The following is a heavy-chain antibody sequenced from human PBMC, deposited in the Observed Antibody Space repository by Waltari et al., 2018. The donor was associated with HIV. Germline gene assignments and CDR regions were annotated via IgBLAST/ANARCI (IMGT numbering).Heavy chain of an antibody. Sequence: QGPLQQSGPGLVKPSQTLPLTCVISRDRVSSKRDAWNWIRQSPSRGLEWLGRTYYRSRWYNEYAVSVKSRITINQDTSKNQFSLQLKSVTPEDTAVYYCVRGGQWLNWFGPWGPGTLVTVSS. V-gene: IGHV6-1*01. CDR1: RDRVSSKRDA. CDR3: VRGGQWLNWFGP. CDR2: TYYRSRWYN. D-gene: IGHD6-19*01. J-gene: IGHJ5*02.